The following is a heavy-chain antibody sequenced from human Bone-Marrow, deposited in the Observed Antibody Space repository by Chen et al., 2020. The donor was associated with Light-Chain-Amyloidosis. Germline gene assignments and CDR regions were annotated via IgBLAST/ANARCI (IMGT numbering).Heavy chain of an antibody. CDR1: GFTFSNYA. D-gene: IGHD3-22*01. CDR3: AKDFSSPYDSSGYPPTANWFDP. J-gene: IGHJ5*02. V-gene: IGHV3-30*04. CDR2: ISYDGSNK. Sequence: VQLVESGEGLAQPGGSLRLSCAASGFTFSNYAMQWVRQAPGKGLEWVAVISYDGSNKYYADSVKGRFTISRDNSKNALYLQMNSLRAEDTAVYYCAKDFSSPYDSSGYPPTANWFDPWGQGTLVTVSS.